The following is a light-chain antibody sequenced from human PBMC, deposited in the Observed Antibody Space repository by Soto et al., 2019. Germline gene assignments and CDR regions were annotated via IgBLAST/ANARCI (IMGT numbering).Light chain of an antibody. CDR3: QQYGDWPPDT. J-gene: IGKJ2*01. CDR1: QSVSRN. CDR2: DAS. Sequence: EIVMTQSPATLSVSPGERATLSCRASQSVSRNLAWYQQKPGQPPRLLIYDASTRATGVPARFGGSGSGTEFTLTISGLQSEDFAVYYCQQYGDWPPDTFGQGTKVDSK. V-gene: IGKV3-15*01.